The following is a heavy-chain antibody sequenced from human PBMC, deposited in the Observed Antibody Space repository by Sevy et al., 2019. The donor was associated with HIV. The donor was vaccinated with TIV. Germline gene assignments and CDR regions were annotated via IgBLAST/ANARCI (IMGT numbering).Heavy chain of an antibody. V-gene: IGHV4-61*02. CDR1: GGSISSGGYY. Sequence: SETLSLTCTVSGGSISSGGYYWSWIRQPAGEELEWIGRIYPSGSTNYRPSLKSRVTMSVDTSKNQFSLELSSVTAADTAVYYCARVRTVAGVNGVGWFDPWGQGTLVTVSS. D-gene: IGHD2-8*01. J-gene: IGHJ5*02. CDR2: IYPSGST. CDR3: ARVRTVAGVNGVGWFDP.